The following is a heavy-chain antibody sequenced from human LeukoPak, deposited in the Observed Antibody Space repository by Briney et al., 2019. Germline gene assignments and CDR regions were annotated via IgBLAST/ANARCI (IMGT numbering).Heavy chain of an antibody. J-gene: IGHJ5*01. V-gene: IGHV4-34*03. Sequence: NPSETLSLTCAVYGGSFSGYYWSWIRQPPGKGLEWIGEINHSGSTDYNPSLKSRVTISVDTSNNQFSLKLSSVTAADTAVYHCTQGGGWFASWGQGTLVTVSS. CDR3: TQGGGWFAS. CDR1: GGSFSGYY. D-gene: IGHD2-15*01. CDR2: INHSGST.